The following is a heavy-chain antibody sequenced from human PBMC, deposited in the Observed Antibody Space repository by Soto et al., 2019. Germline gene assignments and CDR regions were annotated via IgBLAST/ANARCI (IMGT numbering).Heavy chain of an antibody. Sequence: QVQLVQSGAEVKKPGASVKVSCKASGGTFSSYAISWVRQAPGQGLEWMGGIIPIFGTANYEQMYQGRVTITAEEYPRTADMELSSLRSEDTAVYYCARRGRGIAVAGTVGSLDYWGQGTLVTVSS. CDR1: GGTFSSYA. D-gene: IGHD6-19*01. CDR2: IIPIFGTA. J-gene: IGHJ4*02. V-gene: IGHV1-69*01. CDR3: ARRGRGIAVAGTVGSLDY.